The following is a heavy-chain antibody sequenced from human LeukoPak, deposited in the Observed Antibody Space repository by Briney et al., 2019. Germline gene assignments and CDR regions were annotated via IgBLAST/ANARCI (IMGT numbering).Heavy chain of an antibody. J-gene: IGHJ5*02. V-gene: IGHV3-23*01. CDR1: GFTFHTYA. CDR3: AKDSASDYYNWFDP. Sequence: GGSLRLSCAASGFTFHTYAMNWVRQAPGKGLEWVAAISGSGGATHYADSVKGRFTISRDNSQNTLYLQMNSLRDEDTALYYCAKDSASDYYNWFDPWGRGTLVTVS. CDR2: ISGSGGAT. D-gene: IGHD4-11*01.